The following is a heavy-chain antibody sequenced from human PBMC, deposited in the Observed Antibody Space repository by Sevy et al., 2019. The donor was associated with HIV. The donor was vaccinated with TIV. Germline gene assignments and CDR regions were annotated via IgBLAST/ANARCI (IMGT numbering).Heavy chain of an antibody. J-gene: IGHJ6*02. CDR2: IYTSGST. Sequence: SETLSLTCTVSGGSISSYYWSWIRQPAGKGLEWIGRIYTSGSTNYNPSLRSRVTMSVDTSKNQFSLKLSSVTAADTAVYYCARETVHVNSGVYGMDVWGQGTTVTVSS. CDR1: GGSISSYY. V-gene: IGHV4-4*07. D-gene: IGHD3-10*01. CDR3: ARETVHVNSGVYGMDV.